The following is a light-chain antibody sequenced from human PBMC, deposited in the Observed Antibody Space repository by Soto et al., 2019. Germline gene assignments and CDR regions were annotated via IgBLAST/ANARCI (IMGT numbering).Light chain of an antibody. CDR1: SSDVGSYNY. V-gene: IGLV2-14*01. CDR2: EVS. Sequence: QSALTQPASVSGSPGQSITISCTGTSSDVGSYNYVSWYQQHPGKAPKLMICEVSNRPSGVSNRFSGSKSGNTASLTISGLQAEDEADYYCSSYTSSSTPCVFGTGTKLTVL. J-gene: IGLJ1*01. CDR3: SSYTSSSTPCV.